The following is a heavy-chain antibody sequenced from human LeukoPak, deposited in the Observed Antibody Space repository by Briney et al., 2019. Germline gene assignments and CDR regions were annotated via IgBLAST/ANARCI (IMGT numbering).Heavy chain of an antibody. V-gene: IGHV3-21*01. CDR2: ISSSSSYI. J-gene: IGHJ4*02. CDR1: GFTFSSYS. Sequence: GGSLRLSCAASGFTFSSYSMNWVRQAPGKGLEWVSSISSSSSYIYYADSVKGRFTIPRDNAKNSLYLQMNSLRAEDTAVYYSARDDYGDFYFDYWGQGTLVTVSS. D-gene: IGHD4-17*01. CDR3: ARDDYGDFYFDY.